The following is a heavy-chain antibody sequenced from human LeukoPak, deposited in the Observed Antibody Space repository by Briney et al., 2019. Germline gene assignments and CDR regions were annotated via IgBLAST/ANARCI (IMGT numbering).Heavy chain of an antibody. D-gene: IGHD2-15*01. V-gene: IGHV1-2*02. CDR3: ARGIVVVAATAGDY. CDR2: INPNSGGT. J-gene: IGHJ4*02. Sequence: ASVKVSCKASEYTFTGYYMHWVRQAPGQGLEWMGWINPNSGGTNYAQKFQGRVTMTRDTSISTAYMELSRLRSDDTAVYYCARGIVVVAATAGDYWGQGTLVTVSS. CDR1: EYTFTGYY.